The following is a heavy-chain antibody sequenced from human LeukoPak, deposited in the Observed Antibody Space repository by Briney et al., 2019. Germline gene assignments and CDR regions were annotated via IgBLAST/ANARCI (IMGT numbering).Heavy chain of an antibody. CDR3: ARHQIVGATRSPFDY. Sequence: PGESLKISCTGSGYSFSTYWIGWVRQLPGKGLEWMGIIYPGDSHTMYRRSLQGQVTISADQSLSTAYLQWTSLKASDTAMYYCARHQIVGATRSPFDYWGQGTLVTVSS. J-gene: IGHJ4*02. CDR2: IYPGDSHT. D-gene: IGHD1-26*01. V-gene: IGHV5-51*01. CDR1: GYSFSTYW.